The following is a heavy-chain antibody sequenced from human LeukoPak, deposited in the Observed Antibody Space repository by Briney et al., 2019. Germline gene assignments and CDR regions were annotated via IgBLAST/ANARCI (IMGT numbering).Heavy chain of an antibody. J-gene: IGHJ4*02. CDR2: IYYSGST. D-gene: IGHD2-15*01. V-gene: IGHV4-39*02. CDR1: GGSISSSSYY. Sequence: PSETLSLTCTVSGGSISSSSYYWGWIRQPPGKGLEWIGSIYYSGSTYYNPSLKSRVTISVDTSKNQFSLKLSSVTAADTAVYYCARELLCSGGSCYFDYGGQGTLVTVSS. CDR3: ARELLCSGGSCYFDY.